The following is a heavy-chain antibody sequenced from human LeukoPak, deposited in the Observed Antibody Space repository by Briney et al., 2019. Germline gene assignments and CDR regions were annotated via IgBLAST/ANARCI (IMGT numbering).Heavy chain of an antibody. Sequence: GASVKVSCKASGYTFTGYYMHWVRQAPGQGLEWMGWINPNSGGTNYAQKFQGRVTMTRDTSISTAYMELSRLRSDDTAVYYCARGPARQHLLGAFDIWGQGTLVTVSS. V-gene: IGHV1-2*02. J-gene: IGHJ1*01. CDR3: ARGPARQHLLGAFDI. CDR2: INPNSGGT. CDR1: GYTFTGYY. D-gene: IGHD4/OR15-4a*01.